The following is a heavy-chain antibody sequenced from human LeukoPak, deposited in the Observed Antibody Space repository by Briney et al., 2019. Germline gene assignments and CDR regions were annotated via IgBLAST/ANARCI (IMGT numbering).Heavy chain of an antibody. J-gene: IGHJ3*02. CDR2: ISSSSYI. V-gene: IGHV3-21*01. Sequence: GGSLRLSCAASGFTFSSYSMNWVRQAPGKGLEWVSSISSSSYIYYADSVKGRFTISRDNAKHSLYLQMNSLRAEDTAVYYCARESDIVVVTAKGAFDIWGQGTMVTVSS. D-gene: IGHD2-21*02. CDR3: ARESDIVVVTAKGAFDI. CDR1: GFTFSSYS.